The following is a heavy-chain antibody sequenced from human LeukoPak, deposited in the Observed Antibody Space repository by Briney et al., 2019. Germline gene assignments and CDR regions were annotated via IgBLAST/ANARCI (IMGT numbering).Heavy chain of an antibody. V-gene: IGHV4-39*01. J-gene: IGHJ5*02. D-gene: IGHD3-9*01. CDR1: GGSISSSSYY. Sequence: SETLSLTCTVSGGSISSSSYYWGWIRQPPGKGLEWIGSIYYSGSTYYNPSLKSRVTISVDTSKNQFSLKLSSVTAADTAVYYCARQAISDSNWFDPWGQGTLVTVSS. CDR2: IYYSGST. CDR3: ARQAISDSNWFDP.